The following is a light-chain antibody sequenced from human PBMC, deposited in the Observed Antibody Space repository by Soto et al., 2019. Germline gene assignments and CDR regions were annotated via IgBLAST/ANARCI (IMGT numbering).Light chain of an antibody. CDR2: AAF. CDR3: QKYNSAPWT. V-gene: IGKV1-27*01. CDR1: QGISNH. J-gene: IGKJ1*01. Sequence: DIQMTQSPSSLSASVGDRVTITCRASQGISNHLAWYQQKPGKVPKLLIYAAFTLQSGVPSRFSGSGSGTDFTLTISRLEPEDFAFYYWQKYNSAPWTFGQGTKVEIK.